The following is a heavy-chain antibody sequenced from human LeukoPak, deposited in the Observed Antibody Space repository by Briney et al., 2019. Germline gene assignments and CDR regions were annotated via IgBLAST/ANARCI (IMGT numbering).Heavy chain of an antibody. D-gene: IGHD5-18*01. CDR1: GFTFSTYS. Sequence: PGGSLRLSCAASGFTFSTYSMNWVRQAPGKGLEWVSSISGSSSYIYYADSVKGRFTISRDSAQHSLYLQMNSLRAEDTAVYYCAIRQSYGWFDPWGEGKLVTLSS. CDR2: ISGSSSYI. CDR3: AIRQSYGWFDP. V-gene: IGHV3-21*01. J-gene: IGHJ5*02.